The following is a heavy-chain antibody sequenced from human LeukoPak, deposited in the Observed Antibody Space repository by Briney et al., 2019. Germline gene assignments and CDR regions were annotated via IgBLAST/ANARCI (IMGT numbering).Heavy chain of an antibody. Sequence: SETLSLTCTVSGDSIKSSIYYWGWIRQPPGKGLEWIGNIYYSGTTSYNPSLKSRVTISVDTSKNQFSLRLSSVTAADTAVYYCARALRRFLEWYWFDPWGQGTLVTVS. D-gene: IGHD3-3*01. CDR1: GDSIKSSIYY. V-gene: IGHV4-39*07. CDR2: IYYSGTT. J-gene: IGHJ5*02. CDR3: ARALRRFLEWYWFDP.